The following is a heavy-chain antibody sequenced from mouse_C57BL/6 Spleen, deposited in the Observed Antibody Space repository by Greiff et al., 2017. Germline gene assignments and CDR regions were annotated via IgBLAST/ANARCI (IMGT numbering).Heavy chain of an antibody. CDR2: INPSSGYT. CDR1: GYTFTSYT. Sequence: QVHVKQSGAELARPGASVKMSCKASGYTFTSYTMHWVKQRPGQGLEWIGYINPSSGYTKYNQKFKDKATLTADKSSSTAYMQLSSLTSEDSAVYYCAREGTTSSFAYWGQGTLVTVSA. D-gene: IGHD1-1*01. CDR3: AREGTTSSFAY. V-gene: IGHV1-4*01. J-gene: IGHJ3*01.